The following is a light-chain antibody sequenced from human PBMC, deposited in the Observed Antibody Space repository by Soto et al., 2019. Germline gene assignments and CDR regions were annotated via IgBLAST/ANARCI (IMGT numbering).Light chain of an antibody. J-gene: IGKJ2*03. Sequence: PGDRATLSCRASQSVSSYLAWYQQKPGQAPRLLIYDASNRATGIPARFSGSGSGTDFTLTISSLEPEDFAVYYCQQRNNWQSFGQGTILEIK. CDR2: DAS. CDR3: QQRNNWQS. V-gene: IGKV3-11*01. CDR1: QSVSSY.